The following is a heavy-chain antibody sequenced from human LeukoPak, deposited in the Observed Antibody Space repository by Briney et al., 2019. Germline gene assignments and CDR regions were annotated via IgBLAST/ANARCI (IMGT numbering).Heavy chain of an antibody. D-gene: IGHD5-12*01. J-gene: IGHJ4*02. CDR2: ISCSGGST. CDR1: GFTFSSYA. V-gene: IGHV3-23*01. Sequence: PGGSLRLSCAASGFTFSSYAMSWVRQAPGKGLEWVSAISCSGGSTYYAASVKGRFTIPRDNSKNTLCLQMNSLRAEDTAVYYCANYLPGSSAYDSGYWGQGALVTVSS. CDR3: ANYLPGSSAYDSGY.